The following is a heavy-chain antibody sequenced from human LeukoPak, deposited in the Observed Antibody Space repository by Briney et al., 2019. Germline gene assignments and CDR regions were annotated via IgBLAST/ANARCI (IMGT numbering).Heavy chain of an antibody. D-gene: IGHD2-2*01. V-gene: IGHV6-1*01. J-gene: IGHJ5*02. CDR2: TYYRSTWYN. CDR3: ARRLTQYDCFDP. Sequence: SQTLSLTCAISGDSVSSNSVTWNWIRQSPSRGLEWPGRTYYRSTWYNDYAVSVRGRITVNPDTSKNQFSLHLNSVTPEDTAVYYCARRLTQYDCFDPWGQGILVTVSS. CDR1: GDSVSSNSVT.